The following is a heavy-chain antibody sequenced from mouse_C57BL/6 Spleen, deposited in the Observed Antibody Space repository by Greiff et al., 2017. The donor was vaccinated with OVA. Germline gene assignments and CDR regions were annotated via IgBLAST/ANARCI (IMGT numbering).Heavy chain of an antibody. D-gene: IGHD1-1*01. CDR2: INPNNGGT. V-gene: IGHV1-26*01. CDR1: GYTFTDYY. CDR3: APGDYGRSPGWFAY. Sequence: EVQLQQSGPELVKPGASVKISCKASGYTFTDYYMNWVKQSHGKSLEWIGDINPNNGGTSYNQKFKGKATLTVDKSSSTAYMELRSLTSEDSAVYYCAPGDYGRSPGWFAYWGQGTLVTVSA. J-gene: IGHJ3*01.